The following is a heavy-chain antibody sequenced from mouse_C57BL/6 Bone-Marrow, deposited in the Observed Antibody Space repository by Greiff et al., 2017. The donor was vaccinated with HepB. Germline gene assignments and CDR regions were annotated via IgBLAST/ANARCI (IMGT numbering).Heavy chain of an antibody. V-gene: IGHV1-19*01. CDR3: AREGKTTVVATNPLFDY. J-gene: IGHJ2*01. D-gene: IGHD1-1*01. CDR1: GYTFTDYY. CDR2: INPYNGGT. Sequence: VQLKQSGPVLVKPGASVKMSCKASGYTFTDYYMNWVKQSHGKSLEWIGVINPYNGGTSYNQKFKGKATLTVDKSSSTAYMELNSLTSEDSAVYYCAREGKTTVVATNPLFDYWGQGTTLTVSS.